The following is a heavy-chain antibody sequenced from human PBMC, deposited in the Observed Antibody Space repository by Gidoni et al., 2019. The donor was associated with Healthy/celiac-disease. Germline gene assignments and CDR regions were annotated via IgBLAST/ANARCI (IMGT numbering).Heavy chain of an antibody. J-gene: IGHJ3*02. V-gene: IGHV4-61*02. CDR1: GCSISSGSYY. CDR3: ARIAVTMIVLVKQENAFDI. D-gene: IGHD3-22*01. CDR2: IYTSGRP. Sequence: QVKLQESGPGLVKPSQTLSPTCTVSGCSISSGSYYRSWIRQPAGKGLEWSGRIYTSGRPNYNPSLKSRVSISVDTSNNQFSLNLISVTAADTAVYYCARIAVTMIVLVKQENAFDIWGQGTMVTVSS.